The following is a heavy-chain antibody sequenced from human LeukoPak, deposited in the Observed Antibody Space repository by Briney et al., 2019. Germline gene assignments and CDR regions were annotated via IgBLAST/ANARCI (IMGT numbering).Heavy chain of an antibody. J-gene: IGHJ4*02. CDR1: GFTFSSHE. V-gene: IGHV3-48*03. CDR2: ISSSDSIT. Sequence: PGGSLRLSCVASGFTFSSHEMNWVRQAPGNGLEWVSYISSSDSITYYADSVKGRFIISRDNAKNSLYLQMNSLRAEDTAVYYCASKYTSTWDGDYWGQGTLVTVSS. CDR3: ASKYTSTWDGDY. D-gene: IGHD6-13*01.